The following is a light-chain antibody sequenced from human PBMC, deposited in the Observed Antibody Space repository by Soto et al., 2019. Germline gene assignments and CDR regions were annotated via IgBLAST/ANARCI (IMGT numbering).Light chain of an antibody. V-gene: IGKV1-13*02. Sequence: AIQLTQSPSSLSASVGDRVTITCQASRGISSYLAWYQQKPGKPPKLLIYDASSLESGVPSRFSGSGSGTEFTLTISSLQPDDFAIYYCLQDYTYPRTFGGGTKVDIK. CDR3: LQDYTYPRT. CDR2: DAS. J-gene: IGKJ4*01. CDR1: RGISSY.